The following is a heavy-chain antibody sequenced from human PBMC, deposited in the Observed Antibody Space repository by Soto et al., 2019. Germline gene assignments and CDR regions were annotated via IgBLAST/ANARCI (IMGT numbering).Heavy chain of an antibody. CDR2: IITAFGTT. Sequence: QVQLIQSGAEVKKPGSSVKVSCKASGGTFSGYGIIWVRHAPGQGLEWMGGIITAFGTTNYAQNFQDRVTITADSSTNKAYMELSRLGSEDTAVYSCARARIPCRYFDLWGRGTLVTVSS. CDR1: GGTFSGYG. J-gene: IGHJ2*01. V-gene: IGHV1-69*06. CDR3: ARARIPCRYFDL.